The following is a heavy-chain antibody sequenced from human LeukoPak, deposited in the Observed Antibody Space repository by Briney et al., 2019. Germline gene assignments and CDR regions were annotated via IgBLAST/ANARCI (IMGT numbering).Heavy chain of an antibody. D-gene: IGHD1-26*01. Sequence: SETLSLTCTVSGGSISSYYWSWIRQPPGKGLEWIGYIYYSGSTNYNPSLKSRVTISVDTSKNQFSLKLSSVTAADTAVYYCARVSAWDLPDYWGQGTLVTVSS. CDR3: ARVSAWDLPDY. V-gene: IGHV4-59*01. CDR2: IYYSGST. J-gene: IGHJ4*02. CDR1: GGSISSYY.